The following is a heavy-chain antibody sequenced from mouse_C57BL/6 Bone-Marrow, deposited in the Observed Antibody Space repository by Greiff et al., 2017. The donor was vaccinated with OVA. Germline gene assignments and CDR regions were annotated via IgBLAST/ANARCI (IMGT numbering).Heavy chain of an antibody. Sequence: QVQLQQPGAELVKPGASVKLSCKASGYTFTSYWMQWVKQRPGQGLEWIGEIDPSDSYTNYNQKFKGKATLTVDTSSSTAYMQLSSLTSEDFAVYYCARDYGNSKLGRGAHYFDYWGQGTTLTVSS. D-gene: IGHD2-1*01. V-gene: IGHV1-50*01. CDR1: GYTFTSYW. J-gene: IGHJ2*01. CDR2: IDPSDSYT. CDR3: ARDYGNSKLGRGAHYFDY.